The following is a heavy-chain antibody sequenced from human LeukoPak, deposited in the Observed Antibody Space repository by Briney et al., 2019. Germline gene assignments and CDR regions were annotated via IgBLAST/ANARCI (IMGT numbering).Heavy chain of an antibody. J-gene: IGHJ5*02. CDR2: INPNSGGT. CDR3: ARGSIAVVPAASVFDP. V-gene: IGHV1-2*02. D-gene: IGHD2-2*01. CDR1: GYTFTSYG. Sequence: ASVKVSCKASGYTFTSYGISWVRQAPGQGLEWMGWINPNSGGTNYAQKFQGRVTMTRDTSISTAYMELSRLRSDDTAVYYCARGSIAVVPAASVFDPWGQGTLVTVSS.